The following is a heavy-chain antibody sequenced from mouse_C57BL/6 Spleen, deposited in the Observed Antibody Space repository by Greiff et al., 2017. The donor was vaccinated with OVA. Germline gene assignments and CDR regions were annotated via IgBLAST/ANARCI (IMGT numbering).Heavy chain of an antibody. CDR3: ASDWDPYWYFDV. D-gene: IGHD4-1*01. J-gene: IGHJ1*03. CDR1: GFTFSDYG. Sequence: EVKLVESGGGLVKPGGSLKLSCAASGFTFSDYGMHWVRQAPEKGLEWVAYISSGSSTIYYADTVKGRFTISRDNAKNTLFLQMTSLRSEDTAMYYCASDWDPYWYFDVWGTGTTVTVSS. V-gene: IGHV5-17*01. CDR2: ISSGSSTI.